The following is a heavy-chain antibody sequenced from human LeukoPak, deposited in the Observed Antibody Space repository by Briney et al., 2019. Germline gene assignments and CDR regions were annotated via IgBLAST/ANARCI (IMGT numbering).Heavy chain of an antibody. CDR3: AKGRDIVVAPAAISYYFDY. CDR1: GFTFSSYG. D-gene: IGHD2-2*01. Sequence: PGGSLRLSCAASGFTFSSYGMHWVRQAPGKGLEWVAVIWYDGSNKYYADSVRGRFTISRDNSKNTLYLQMNSLRAEDTAVYYCAKGRDIVVAPAAISYYFDYWGQGTLVTVSS. V-gene: IGHV3-33*06. J-gene: IGHJ4*02. CDR2: IWYDGSNK.